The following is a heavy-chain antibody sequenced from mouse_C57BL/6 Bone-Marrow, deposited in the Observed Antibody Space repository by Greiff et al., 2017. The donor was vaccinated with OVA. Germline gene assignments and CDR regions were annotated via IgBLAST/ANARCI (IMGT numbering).Heavy chain of an antibody. CDR1: GFSFNTYA. V-gene: IGHV10-1*01. Sequence: EVQLVESGGGLVQPKGSLKLSCAASGFSFNTYAMNWVRQAPGKGLEWVARIRSKSNNYATYYADSVKDRFTISRDDSESMLYLQMNNLKTEDTAMYYCVRHGENGNYLDDWGQGTTLTVSS. CDR2: IRSKSNNYAT. CDR3: VRHGENGNYLDD. J-gene: IGHJ2*01.